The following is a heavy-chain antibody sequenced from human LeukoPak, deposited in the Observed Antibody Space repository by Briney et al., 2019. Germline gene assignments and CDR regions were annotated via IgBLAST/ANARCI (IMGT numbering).Heavy chain of an antibody. V-gene: IGHV3-48*01. Sequence: GGSLRLSCAASGFTFSSYSMNWVRQAPGKGLGWGSYISSSSSTIYYADSVKGPFTISRDNAKNSLYLQMNSLRAEHTAVYYCARDRGKGADAFDIWGQGTMVTVSS. J-gene: IGHJ3*02. CDR1: GFTFSSYS. CDR2: ISSSSSTI. CDR3: ARDRGKGADAFDI. D-gene: IGHD3-10*01.